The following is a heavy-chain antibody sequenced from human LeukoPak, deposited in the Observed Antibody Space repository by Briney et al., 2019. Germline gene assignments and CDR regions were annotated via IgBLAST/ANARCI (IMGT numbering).Heavy chain of an antibody. V-gene: IGHV1-46*01. D-gene: IGHD5-24*01. CDR1: GYTFTSYY. CDR3: ARVRDGYNDAYDI. J-gene: IGHJ3*02. CDR2: INPSGGST. Sequence: ASVKVSCKASGYTFTSYYMHWVRQAPGQGLEWMGIINPSGGSTNYAQNFRARVTMTRDTSTSTVYMELSSLRSEDTAVYYCARVRDGYNDAYDIWGQGTMVTVPS.